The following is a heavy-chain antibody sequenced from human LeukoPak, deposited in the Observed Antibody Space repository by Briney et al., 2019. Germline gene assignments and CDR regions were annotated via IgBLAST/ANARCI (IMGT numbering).Heavy chain of an antibody. CDR3: AKGTSWYLTNYFDY. CDR1: GFTFDDYA. V-gene: IGHV3-9*01. J-gene: IGHJ4*02. Sequence: GRSLRLSCAASGFTFDDYAMHWARQAPGKGLEWVSGISWNSGSIGYADSVKGRFTISRDNAKNSLYLQMNSLRAEDTALYYCAKGTSWYLTNYFDYWGQGTLVTVSS. CDR2: ISWNSGSI. D-gene: IGHD6-13*01.